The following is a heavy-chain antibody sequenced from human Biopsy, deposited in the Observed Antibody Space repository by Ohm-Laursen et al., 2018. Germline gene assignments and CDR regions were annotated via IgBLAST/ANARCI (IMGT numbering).Heavy chain of an antibody. J-gene: IGHJ4*02. CDR2: ISGNSDIT. D-gene: IGHD3-16*01. CDR3: ARSVGIMAAPIDY. V-gene: IGHV3-23*01. CDR1: GFTFSSYA. Sequence: SLRLSCTASGFTFSSYAMTWFRQAPGKGLEWVSTISGNSDITYDTDSVKGRFTISRDNSKNTLYLQMNSLRVEDTAVYYCARSVGIMAAPIDYWGQGTLVTVSS.